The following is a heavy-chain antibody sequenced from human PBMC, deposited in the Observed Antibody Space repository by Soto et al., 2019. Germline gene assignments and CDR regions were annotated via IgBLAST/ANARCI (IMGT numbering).Heavy chain of an antibody. CDR1: GGSFSGYY. J-gene: IGHJ6*02. Sequence: QVQLQQWGAGLLKPSETLSLTCAVYGGSFSGYYWSWIRQPPGKGLEWIGEINHSGSTNYNPSLKSRVTISVDTSKNQFSLKLSSVTAADTAVYYCARGIGRRITMVRGVIQPGYYGMDVWGQGTTVTVSS. V-gene: IGHV4-34*01. D-gene: IGHD3-10*01. CDR3: ARGIGRRITMVRGVIQPGYYGMDV. CDR2: INHSGST.